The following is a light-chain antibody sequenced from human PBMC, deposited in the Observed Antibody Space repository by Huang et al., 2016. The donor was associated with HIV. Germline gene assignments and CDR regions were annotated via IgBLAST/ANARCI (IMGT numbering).Light chain of an antibody. Sequence: EIVMTQSPATLSVSPGERATLSCRASQSVSSNLAWYQQKPVQAPRLLIYGASTRATCIPARFSGSGSGTEFTLTISSLQSEDFAVYYCQQYNNWPRTFGQGTKVEIK. CDR3: QQYNNWPRT. J-gene: IGKJ1*01. CDR2: GAS. CDR1: QSVSSN. V-gene: IGKV3-15*01.